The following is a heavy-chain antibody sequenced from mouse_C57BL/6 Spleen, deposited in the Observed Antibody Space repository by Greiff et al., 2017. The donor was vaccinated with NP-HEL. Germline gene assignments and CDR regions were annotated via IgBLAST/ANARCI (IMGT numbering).Heavy chain of an antibody. D-gene: IGHD2-1*01. CDR3: ARDGNSVRAMDY. CDR2: IHPNSGST. V-gene: IGHV1-64*01. CDR1: GYTFTSYW. Sequence: QVHVKQPGAELVKPGASVKLSCKASGYTFTSYWMHWVKQRPGQGLEWIGMIHPNSGSTNYNEKFKSKATLTVDKSSSTAYMQLSSLTSEDSAVYYCARDGNSVRAMDYWGQGTSVTVSS. J-gene: IGHJ4*01.